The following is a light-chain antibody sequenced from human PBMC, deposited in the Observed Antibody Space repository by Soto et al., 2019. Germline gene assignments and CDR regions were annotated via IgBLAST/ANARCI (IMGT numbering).Light chain of an antibody. CDR1: SXNIGSNT. CDR3: AAWDDSLNGYV. J-gene: IGLJ1*01. CDR2: ANN. V-gene: IGLV1-44*01. Sequence: QSALTQPPSASGTPGQRFTISCSGSSXNIGSNTVNWYQQLPGTAPKLLIHANNQRPSGVPDRFSGSKSGTSASLAISWLQSEEADYYCAAWDDSLNGYVFGTGTKVTVL.